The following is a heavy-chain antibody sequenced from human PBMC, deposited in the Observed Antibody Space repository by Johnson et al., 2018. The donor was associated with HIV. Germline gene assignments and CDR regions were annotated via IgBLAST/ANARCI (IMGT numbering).Heavy chain of an antibody. J-gene: IGHJ3*02. Sequence: VQLVESGGGLIQSGGSLRLSCAASGFTVSSNYMSWVRQAPGKGLEWVSIIYAGGNIYYAHSVKGRFTISRDNSRNTLYLQMDSLRADDTAVYYWARSPETGDRLWRAFDIWGHGTMVTVSS. CDR3: ARSPETGDRLWRAFDI. V-gene: IGHV3-53*01. CDR2: IYAGGNI. D-gene: IGHD4-17*01. CDR1: GFTVSSNY.